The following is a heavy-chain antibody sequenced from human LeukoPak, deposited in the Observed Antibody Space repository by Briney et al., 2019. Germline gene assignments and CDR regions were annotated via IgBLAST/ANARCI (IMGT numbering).Heavy chain of an antibody. CDR1: GFTFSSYA. Sequence: GGSLRLSCAASGFTFSSYAMSWVRQAPGKGLEWVAAISGSGGSTYYADSVKGRFTISRDNSKNTLYLQMNSLRAEDTAVYYRAKDSGYSSSWYPNHDAFDIWGQGTMVTVSS. D-gene: IGHD6-13*01. V-gene: IGHV3-23*01. J-gene: IGHJ3*02. CDR2: ISGSGGST. CDR3: AKDSGYSSSWYPNHDAFDI.